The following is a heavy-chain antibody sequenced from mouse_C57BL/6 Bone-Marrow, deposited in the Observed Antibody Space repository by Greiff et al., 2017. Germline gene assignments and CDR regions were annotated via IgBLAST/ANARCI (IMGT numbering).Heavy chain of an antibody. CDR2: IDPNSGGP. V-gene: IGHV1-72*01. CDR3: ARLGYYGSVYYYAMDY. D-gene: IGHD1-1*01. CDR1: GYTFTSYW. Sequence: QVQLQQPGAELVKPGASVKLSCKASGYTFTSYWMHWVKQRPGRGLEWIGRIDPNSGGPKYNEKFQSKATLTVDKPSSTAYMQLSSLTSEDAAVYYCARLGYYGSVYYYAMDYWGQGTSVTVSS. J-gene: IGHJ4*01.